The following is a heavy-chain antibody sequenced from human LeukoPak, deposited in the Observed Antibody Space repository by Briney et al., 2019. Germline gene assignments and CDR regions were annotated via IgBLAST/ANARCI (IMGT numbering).Heavy chain of an antibody. J-gene: IGHJ3*02. CDR1: GGTVTHYA. V-gene: IGHV1-69*05. D-gene: IGHD5-18*01. Sequence: SVKVSFKASGGTVTHYALNWVRQAPGQGLEWVGGIMPLFNTANYAQNFQGRVTITTDESTNTAYMELSTLRSEDTAVYYCARDRGETAGSDAFDIWGQGTVVTVS. CDR3: ARDRGETAGSDAFDI. CDR2: IMPLFNTA.